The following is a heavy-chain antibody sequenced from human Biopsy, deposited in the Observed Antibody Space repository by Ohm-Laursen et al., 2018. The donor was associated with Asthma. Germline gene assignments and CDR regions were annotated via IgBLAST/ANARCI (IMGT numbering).Heavy chain of an antibody. Sequence: SLRLSCAASGFTFSDAWMSWVRQAPGKGLEWVGHIKSKTDGGTTDYAAPVKGRFSISRDDSKSTLYLQMNSLKTEDTAVYFWAIYSGRSFDYWGQGTLVTVSS. J-gene: IGHJ4*02. D-gene: IGHD1-26*01. CDR1: GFTFSDAW. CDR3: AIYSGRSFDY. V-gene: IGHV3-15*01. CDR2: IKSKTDGGTT.